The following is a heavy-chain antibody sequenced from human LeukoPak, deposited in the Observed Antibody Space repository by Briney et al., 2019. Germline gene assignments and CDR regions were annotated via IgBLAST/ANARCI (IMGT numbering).Heavy chain of an antibody. CDR2: INHSGST. V-gene: IGHV4-34*01. J-gene: IGHJ1*01. CDR1: GGSFSTYY. Sequence: ETSETLSLTCAVYGGSFSTYYWSWIRQPPGKGLEGVGEINHSGSTNYNPSLKSRVTISIDTSKNQFSLKLTSVTAADTAVYYCARPGGRSGLAEYFQYWGQGTLVTVSS. D-gene: IGHD6-19*01. CDR3: ARPGGRSGLAEYFQY.